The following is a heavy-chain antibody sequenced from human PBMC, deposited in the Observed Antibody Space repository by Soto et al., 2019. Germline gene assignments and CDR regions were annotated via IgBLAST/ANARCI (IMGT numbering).Heavy chain of an antibody. CDR1: GFTFDDYA. V-gene: IGHV3-9*01. J-gene: IGHJ4*02. Sequence: GGSLRLSCAASGFTFDDYAMHWVRQAPGKGLEWVSGISWNSGSIGYADSVKGRFTISRDNAKNSLYLQMNSLRAEDTALYYCAKDRGGSARYQLLWWGFDYWGQGTLVTVSS. CDR2: ISWNSGSI. D-gene: IGHD2-2*01. CDR3: AKDRGGSARYQLLWWGFDY.